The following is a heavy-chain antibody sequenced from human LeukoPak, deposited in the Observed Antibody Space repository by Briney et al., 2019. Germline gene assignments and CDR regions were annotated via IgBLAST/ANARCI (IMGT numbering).Heavy chain of an antibody. Sequence: GGSLRLSCVASGFTFSTYSMSWVRQAPGKGLEWVSSISSSSSYIYYADSVKGRFTISRDNAKNSLYLQMNSLRAEDTAVYYCARVAAAGTSDYWGQGTLVTVSS. CDR1: GFTFSTYS. CDR3: ARVAAAGTSDY. D-gene: IGHD6-13*01. J-gene: IGHJ4*02. V-gene: IGHV3-21*01. CDR2: ISSSSSYI.